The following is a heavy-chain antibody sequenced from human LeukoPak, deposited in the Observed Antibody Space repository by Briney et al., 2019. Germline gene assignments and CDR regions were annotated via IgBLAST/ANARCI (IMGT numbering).Heavy chain of an antibody. Sequence: GGSLRLSCTASGFTFSSYAMTWVRQAPGKGLEWVSTISSSVSSTYYAGSVEGRLTVSRDNSKSTLSLQMSSLRVEDTALYYCAKGGRNSLNPIDYWGQGALVTVSS. CDR1: GFTFSSYA. CDR3: AKGGRNSLNPIDY. V-gene: IGHV3-23*01. J-gene: IGHJ4*02. CDR2: ISSSVSST. D-gene: IGHD5-24*01.